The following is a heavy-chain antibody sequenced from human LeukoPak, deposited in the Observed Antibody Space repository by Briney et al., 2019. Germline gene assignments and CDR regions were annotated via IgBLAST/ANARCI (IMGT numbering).Heavy chain of an antibody. CDR1: GFTFSIYA. CDR3: AKDRPNYYGSNGHYYRRDGDY. V-gene: IGHV3-23*01. D-gene: IGHD3-22*01. CDR2: ITSSGDGT. Sequence: GGSLRLSCAASGFTFSIYAMSWVRQAPGRGLQWVSSITSSGDGTYYADSVKGRFTISRDNSVNMLYLQMNSLRVEDTAVYFCAKDRPNYYGSNGHYYRRDGDYWGQGTLVTVSS. J-gene: IGHJ4*02.